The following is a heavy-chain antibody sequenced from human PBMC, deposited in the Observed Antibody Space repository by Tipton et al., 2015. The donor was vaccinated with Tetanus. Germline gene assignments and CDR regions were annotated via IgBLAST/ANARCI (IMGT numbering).Heavy chain of an antibody. CDR1: GLFFKNAW. Sequence: SLRLSCATSGLFFKNAWMNWVRQAPGKGLEWVAVSWYDGTDKYYADSVKGRFTISRDNSKNTLYLQMNSLRAEDTAVYYCAKEADCSGGSCFSGDFDNWGQGTLVTVSS. D-gene: IGHD2-15*01. CDR2: SWYDGTDK. V-gene: IGHV3-33*06. J-gene: IGHJ4*02. CDR3: AKEADCSGGSCFSGDFDN.